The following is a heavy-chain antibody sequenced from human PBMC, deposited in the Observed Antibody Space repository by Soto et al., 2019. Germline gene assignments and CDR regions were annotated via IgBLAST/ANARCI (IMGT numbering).Heavy chain of an antibody. V-gene: IGHV4-59*08. Sequence: QVQVQQSGPGLVKPSETLSLTCTVSSGPSKSHNWGWIRQPPGRGLEWIGYVYDTWSTSYNPSLTSRVPLPAHPSTHPTSLPLRFVTAALPTVYYGVGQGIGSSRGLVAVGGQGTAVIVSS. D-gene: IGHD3-10*01. CDR3: VGQGIGSSRGLVAV. CDR1: SGPSKSHN. J-gene: IGHJ6*01. CDR2: VYDTWST.